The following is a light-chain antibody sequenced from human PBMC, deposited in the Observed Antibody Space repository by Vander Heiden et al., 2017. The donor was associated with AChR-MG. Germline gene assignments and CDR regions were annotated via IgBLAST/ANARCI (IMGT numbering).Light chain of an antibody. CDR1: SSNIVAGYD. CDR3: QSYDSSLSGSA. J-gene: IGLJ2*01. V-gene: IGLV1-40*01. CDR2: KNI. Sequence: QSVLTQPPSVSAAPGQRVTISFTGSSSNIVAGYDVHGCQQVQETAPKLLIYKNINRPSGVPDRFSGSTSGTSASLAINRLQAEDEADYYCQSYDSSLSGSAFGGGTKLTVL.